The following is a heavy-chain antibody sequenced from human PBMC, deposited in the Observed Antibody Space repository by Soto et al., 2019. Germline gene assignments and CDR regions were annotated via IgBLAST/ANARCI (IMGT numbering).Heavy chain of an antibody. CDR2: INHSGST. CDR1: GGSVSGYY. Sequence: QVQLQQWGAGLLKPSETLSLTCAVYGGSVSGYYWSWVRQPPGKGQEWSGEINHSGSTNYNPSLKSRVTISVDTSKNQCSLKLSSVTAADTDVYYCARGAAPLLLWFGELFRTFDYWGQGTLVTVSS. CDR3: ARGAAPLLLWFGELFRTFDY. V-gene: IGHV4-34*01. D-gene: IGHD3-10*01. J-gene: IGHJ4*02.